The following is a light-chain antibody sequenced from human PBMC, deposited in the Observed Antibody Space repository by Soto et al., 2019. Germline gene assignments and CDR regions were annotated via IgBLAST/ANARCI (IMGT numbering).Light chain of an antibody. CDR3: QQYYNTPLT. V-gene: IGKV4-1*01. J-gene: IGKJ4*01. CDR2: WAS. Sequence: EIVVTQYPDSLALSLGERATINCKSSQIFLYSSNNKNYLAWYQQKPRQPPKLLINWASTRESGVPDRFSGSGSGTDFTLTIISLQAEDVAVYYCQQYYNTPLTFGGGTKVDIK. CDR1: QIFLYSSNNKNY.